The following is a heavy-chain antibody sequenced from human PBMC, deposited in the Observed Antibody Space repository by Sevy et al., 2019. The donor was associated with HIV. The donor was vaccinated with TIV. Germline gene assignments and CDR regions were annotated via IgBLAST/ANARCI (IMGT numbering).Heavy chain of an antibody. CDR2: ISAYNGNT. J-gene: IGHJ3*02. Sequence: ASVKVSCKASGYTFTSYGISWVRQAPGQGLEWMGWISAYNGNTNYAQKLQGRVTMTTDTSTSTAYMELRSLRSDDTAGYYCARDSGSYYGSAIHDAFDIWGQGTMVTVSS. D-gene: IGHD1-26*01. V-gene: IGHV1-18*01. CDR1: GYTFTSYG. CDR3: ARDSGSYYGSAIHDAFDI.